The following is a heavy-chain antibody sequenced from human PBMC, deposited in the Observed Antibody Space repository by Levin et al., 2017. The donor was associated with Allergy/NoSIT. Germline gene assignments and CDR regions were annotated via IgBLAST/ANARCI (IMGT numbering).Heavy chain of an antibody. CDR3: ARDPLCFDY. V-gene: IGHV3-7*01. CDR2: IKQDGSEK. CDR1: GFTFSSYW. D-gene: IGHD2-21*01. J-gene: IGHJ4*02. Sequence: GESLKISCAASGFTFSSYWMSWVRQAPGKGLEWVANIKQDGSEKYYVDSVKGRFTISRDNAKNSLYLQMNSLRAEDTAVYYCARDPLCFDYWGQGTLVTVSS.